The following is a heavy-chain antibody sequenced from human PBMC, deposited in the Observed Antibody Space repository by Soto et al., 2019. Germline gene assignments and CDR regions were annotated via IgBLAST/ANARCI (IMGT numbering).Heavy chain of an antibody. CDR2: ISYDGSNK. V-gene: IGHV3-30-3*01. J-gene: IGHJ4*02. CDR3: ARDGIAVAVDFDY. D-gene: IGHD6-19*01. CDR1: GFTFSSYA. Sequence: PGGSLRLSCAASGFTFSSYAMHWVRQAPGKGLEWVAVISYDGSNKYYADSVKGRFTISRDNSKNTLYLQMNSLRAEDTAVYYCARDGIAVAVDFDYWGQGTLVTVSS.